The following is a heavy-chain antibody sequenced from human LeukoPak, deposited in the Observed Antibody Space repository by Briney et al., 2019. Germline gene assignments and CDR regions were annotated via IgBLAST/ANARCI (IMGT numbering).Heavy chain of an antibody. D-gene: IGHD3-3*02. V-gene: IGHV1-18*01. CDR2: KSAHNGNK. CDR3: ARDPGMGSITVDY. J-gene: IGHJ4*02. CDR1: GYTFTSYV. Sequence: ASVKVSCKASGYTFTSYVISWVRQAPGQELQWMRWKSAHNGNKNYAPKLQDRVTMTTAPFSSTGCIGQRILSSDDTAVYYCARDPGMGSITVDYWGQGTLVTVSS.